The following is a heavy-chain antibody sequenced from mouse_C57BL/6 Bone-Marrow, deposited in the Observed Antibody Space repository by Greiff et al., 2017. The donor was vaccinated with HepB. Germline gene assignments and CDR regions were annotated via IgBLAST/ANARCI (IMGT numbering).Heavy chain of an antibody. D-gene: IGHD1-1*02. CDR3: SRCGRAWFAY. CDR1: GYTFTSYW. J-gene: IGHJ3*01. V-gene: IGHV1-64*01. CDR2: IHPNSGST. Sequence: VQLQQPGAELVKPGASVKLSCKASGYTFTSYWMHWVKQRPGQGLEWIGMIHPNSGSTNYNEKFKSKATLPVDKSSSTDYMQLSSLTSEDSADYDWSRCGRAWFAYWGQGTLVTVSA.